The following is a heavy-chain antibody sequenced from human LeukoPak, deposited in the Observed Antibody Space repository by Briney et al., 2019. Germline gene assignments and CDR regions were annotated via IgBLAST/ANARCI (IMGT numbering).Heavy chain of an antibody. CDR1: GDSVSSNSGA. D-gene: IGHD4-23*01. V-gene: IGHV6-1*01. CDR2: TYYRSKWYN. CDR3: ASSYYAGNSLDD. J-gene: IGHJ4*02. Sequence: SQTLPLTCAISGDSVSSNSGAWNWIRQSPSRGLEWLGRTYYRSKWYNDYAVSVKSRTTINPDTSKNQFSLQLNSVTPEDTAVYYCASSYYAGNSLDDWGQGTLVTVSS.